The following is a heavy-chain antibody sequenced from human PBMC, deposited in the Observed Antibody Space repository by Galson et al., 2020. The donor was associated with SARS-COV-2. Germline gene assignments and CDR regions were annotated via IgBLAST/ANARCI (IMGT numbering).Heavy chain of an antibody. CDR3: AKEFTWMARYDY. Sequence: GGSLRLSCAASGFTFSSYGMHWVRQAPGKGLEWVAVISYDGSNKYYADSVKGRFTISRDNSKNTLYLQMNSLRAEDTAVYYCAKEFTWMARYDYWGQGTLVTVSS. CDR1: GFTFSSYG. CDR2: ISYDGSNK. J-gene: IGHJ4*02. V-gene: IGHV3-30*18. D-gene: IGHD3-16*01.